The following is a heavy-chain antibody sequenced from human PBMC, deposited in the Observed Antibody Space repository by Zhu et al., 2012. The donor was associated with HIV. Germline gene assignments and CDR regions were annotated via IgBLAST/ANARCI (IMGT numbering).Heavy chain of an antibody. V-gene: IGHV4-39*07. Sequence: QVQLQESGPGLVKPSETLSLTCTVSGGFVSRSGYYWGWIRQPPGKGLEWIGNIFYTGSTDYNPSLKSRVTMSLDASRNQFSLKLTSVTAAGTAVYYCARFLRYGDSYWGQGTLVAVSS. CDR1: GGFVSRSGYY. CDR3: ARFLRYGDSY. J-gene: IGHJ4*02. CDR2: IFYTGST. D-gene: IGHD4-17*01.